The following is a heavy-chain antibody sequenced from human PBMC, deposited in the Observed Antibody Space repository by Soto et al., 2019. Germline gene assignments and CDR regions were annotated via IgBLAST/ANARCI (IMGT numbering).Heavy chain of an antibody. Sequence: QVQLVQSGAEVKKPGSSVKVSCKASGGTFSSYAISWVRQAPGQGLEWMGGIIPIFGTANYEQKFQGRVTITADESTSTAYMELSSLRSEDTAVYYCARGPHTIFGVVSTRPSWYFDLWGRGTLVTVSS. CDR1: GGTFSSYA. CDR2: IIPIFGTA. J-gene: IGHJ2*01. V-gene: IGHV1-69*01. D-gene: IGHD3-3*01. CDR3: ARGPHTIFGVVSTRPSWYFDL.